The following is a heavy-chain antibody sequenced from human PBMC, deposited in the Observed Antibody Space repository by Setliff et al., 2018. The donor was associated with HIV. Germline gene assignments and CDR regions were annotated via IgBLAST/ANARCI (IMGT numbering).Heavy chain of an antibody. CDR1: GGSISSGTYF. V-gene: IGHV4-61*09. Sequence: PSETLSLTCTVSGGSISSGTYFWSWIRQPAGKGLEWIGHIHTSGNANYSPSLKSRVTISAGPSKNQFSLKLTSVTAADTAVYYCGRLSETAMASFDSWGQGILVTVSS. CDR3: GRLSETAMASFDS. J-gene: IGHJ4*02. D-gene: IGHD2-21*02. CDR2: IHTSGNA.